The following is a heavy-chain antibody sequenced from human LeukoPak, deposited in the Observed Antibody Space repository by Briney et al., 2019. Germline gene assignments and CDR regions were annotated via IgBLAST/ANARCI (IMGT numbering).Heavy chain of an antibody. Sequence: GGSLRLSCAASGFTVSSNYMNWVRQAPGKGLEWVSALGGSDGTTYYADSVKGRFTISRDNSKNTLYLQMNSLRAEDTAVYYCAKEADYYYYMDVWGKGTTVTVSS. CDR2: LGGSDGTT. J-gene: IGHJ6*03. V-gene: IGHV3-23*01. CDR1: GFTVSSNY. CDR3: AKEADYYYYMDV.